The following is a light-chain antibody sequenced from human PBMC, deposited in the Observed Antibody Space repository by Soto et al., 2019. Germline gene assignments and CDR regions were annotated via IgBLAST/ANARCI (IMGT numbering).Light chain of an antibody. CDR2: DAS. J-gene: IGKJ5*01. CDR1: QSISSY. CDR3: QQYGSSPSIT. V-gene: IGKV1-5*01. Sequence: DIQLTQSPSTLSGSVGDRVTITCRASQSISSYLSWYQQKPGKAPKLLTYDASSLESGVPSRFSGSGSGTDFTLTLSRLEPEDFAVYYCQQYGSSPSITFGQGTRLEIK.